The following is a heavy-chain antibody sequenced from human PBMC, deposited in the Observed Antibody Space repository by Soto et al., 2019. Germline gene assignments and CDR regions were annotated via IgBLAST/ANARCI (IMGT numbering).Heavy chain of an antibody. CDR3: AREGYCSGGSCPDAFDY. CDR1: GGTFSSYA. J-gene: IGHJ4*02. V-gene: IGHV1-69*12. Sequence: QVQLVQSGAEVKKPGSSVKISCKASGGTFSSYAISWVRQAPGQGLEWMGGIIPIFGTANYAQKFQGRVTITADEYTRTAYMELSSLRSEDTAVYYCAREGYCSGGSCPDAFDYWGQGTLVIVSS. D-gene: IGHD2-15*01. CDR2: IIPIFGTA.